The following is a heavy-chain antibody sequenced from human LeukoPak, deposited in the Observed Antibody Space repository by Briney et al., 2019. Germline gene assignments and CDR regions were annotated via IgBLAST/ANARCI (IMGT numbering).Heavy chain of an antibody. CDR2: FDPEDGET. D-gene: IGHD3-22*01. V-gene: IGHV1-24*01. J-gene: IGHJ4*02. Sequence: ASVNVSCKVTGYTLTEFSMHWVRQPPGKGLEGMGGFDPEDGETIYAQELQGRVTMTKDTSTDTAYMELSSLRSEDTAVYYCATWYYYDSSDYYLADYWGQGTLVTVSS. CDR3: ATWYYYDSSDYYLADY. CDR1: GYTLTEFS.